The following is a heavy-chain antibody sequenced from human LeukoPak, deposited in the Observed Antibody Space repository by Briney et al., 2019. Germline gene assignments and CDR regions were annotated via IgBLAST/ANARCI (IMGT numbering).Heavy chain of an antibody. D-gene: IGHD3-10*01. V-gene: IGHV3-21*01. J-gene: IGHJ5*02. CDR1: GFTFSTYS. Sequence: PGGSLRLSCAASGFTFSTYSMNWVRQAPGQGLEWVSFISRSSSYIYYADSVRGRFTISRDNAKNSLYLQMNSMRAEDTAVYYCARDGFYYYGSGSPAVTWFDPWGQGTLVTVSS. CDR3: ARDGFYYYGSGSPAVTWFDP. CDR2: ISRSSSYI.